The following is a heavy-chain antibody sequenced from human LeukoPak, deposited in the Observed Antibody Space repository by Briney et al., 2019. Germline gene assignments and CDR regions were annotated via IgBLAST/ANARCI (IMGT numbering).Heavy chain of an antibody. Sequence: GGSLRLSCAASGFTFSGSAMHWVRQASGKGLEWVGRIRSKANSYATAYAASVKGRFTISRDDSKNTAYLQMNSLKTEDTAVYYCTRHNSGDAWGSYRLYPNWFDPWGQGTLVTVSS. J-gene: IGHJ5*02. D-gene: IGHD3-16*02. CDR2: IRSKANSYAT. CDR3: TRHNSGDAWGSYRLYPNWFDP. V-gene: IGHV3-73*01. CDR1: GFTFSGSA.